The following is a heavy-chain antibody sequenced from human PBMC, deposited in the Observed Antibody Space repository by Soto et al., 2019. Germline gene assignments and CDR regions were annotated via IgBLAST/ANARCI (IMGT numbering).Heavy chain of an antibody. CDR1: GFSISSGGYY. J-gene: IGHJ6*02. Sequence: SETLSLTCTVSGFSISSGGYYWSWIRQHPGKGLEWIGYIYYSGSTYYNPSLKSRVTISVDTSKNQFSLKLSSVTAADTAVYYCARDAAQSDYYYYGMDVWGQGTTVTVSS. D-gene: IGHD6-13*01. CDR3: ARDAAQSDYYYYGMDV. V-gene: IGHV4-31*03. CDR2: IYYSGST.